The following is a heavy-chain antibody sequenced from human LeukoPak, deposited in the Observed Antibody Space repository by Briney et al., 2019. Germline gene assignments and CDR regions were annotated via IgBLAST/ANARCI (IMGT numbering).Heavy chain of an antibody. Sequence: PSETLSLTCAVSGGSISSNSYYWGWIRQPPGKGLEWIGSIYYSGSTYYKSSLKSRVTMSVDTSKNQFSLKLSSVTAADTAVYYCARTRYYYNSRSYGAPYYFDYWGQGTLVTVSS. CDR2: IYYSGST. V-gene: IGHV4-39*01. J-gene: IGHJ4*02. CDR3: ARTRYYYNSRSYGAPYYFDY. CDR1: GGSISSNSYY. D-gene: IGHD3-10*01.